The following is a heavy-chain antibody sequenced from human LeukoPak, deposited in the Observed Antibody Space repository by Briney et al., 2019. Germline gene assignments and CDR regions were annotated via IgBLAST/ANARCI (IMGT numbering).Heavy chain of an antibody. CDR1: GGSISSSSYF. CDR2: IYYSGST. D-gene: IGHD3-22*01. J-gene: IGHJ4*02. Sequence: SETLSLTCTVSGGSISSSSYFWGWIRQPPGKGLEWIGSIYYSGSTYYNPSLKSRVTISVDTSKNQFSLKLSSVTAADTAVYYCASPYYYDSSGYYYVHWGQGTLVTDSS. V-gene: IGHV4-39*01. CDR3: ASPYYYDSSGYYYVH.